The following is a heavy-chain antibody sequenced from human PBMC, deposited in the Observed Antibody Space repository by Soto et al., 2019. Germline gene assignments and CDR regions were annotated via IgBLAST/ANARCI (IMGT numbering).Heavy chain of an antibody. J-gene: IGHJ6*03. Sequence: HPGGSLRLSCAASGFTFSSYWMSWVRQAPGKGLEWVANIKQDGSEKYYVDSVKGRFTISRDNAKNSLYLQMNSLRAEDTAVYYCARADYDFWSAAIGLHYYMDVWGKGTTVTVSS. CDR3: ARADYDFWSAAIGLHYYMDV. V-gene: IGHV3-7*01. CDR2: IKQDGSEK. CDR1: GFTFSSYW. D-gene: IGHD3-3*01.